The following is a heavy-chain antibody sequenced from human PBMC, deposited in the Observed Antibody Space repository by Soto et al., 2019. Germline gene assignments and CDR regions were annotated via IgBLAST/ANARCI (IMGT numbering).Heavy chain of an antibody. J-gene: IGHJ6*02. Sequence: PGRSLKISCKGSGYSFTSYWIGWVRQMPGKGLEWMGIIYPGDSDTRYSPSFQGQVTISADKSISTAYLQWSSLKASDTAMYYCARHWKGYYDSSGYHYYGMDVWGQGTTVTVSS. V-gene: IGHV5-51*01. CDR3: ARHWKGYYDSSGYHYYGMDV. D-gene: IGHD3-22*01. CDR2: IYPGDSDT. CDR1: GYSFTSYW.